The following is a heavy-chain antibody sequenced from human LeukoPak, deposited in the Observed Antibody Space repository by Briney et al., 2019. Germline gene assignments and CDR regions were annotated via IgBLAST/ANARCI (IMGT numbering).Heavy chain of an antibody. D-gene: IGHD2-15*01. CDR3: AKDGIYCSGGSCYYYYGMDV. CDR1: GFTFSSYV. CDR2: ISNDGNHK. J-gene: IGHJ6*02. V-gene: IGHV3-30*18. Sequence: GGSLRLSCSASGFTFSSYVMHWVRQAPGKGLEWVAIISNDGNHKDYADSVKGRFTISRDNSKNTLYLEMNSLRAEDTAVYYCAKDGIYCSGGSCYYYYGMDVWGQGTTVTVSS.